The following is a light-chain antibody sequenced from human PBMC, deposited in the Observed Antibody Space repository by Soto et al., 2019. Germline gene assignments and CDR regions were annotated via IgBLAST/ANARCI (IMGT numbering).Light chain of an antibody. Sequence: DMQVTQSPSTLSASVGDTVTITCRASQSISSWLAWYQQKSGKAPNLLIHDGSTLQSGVPSWFSGSVSGTECTLTISGLQPDDFAAYYCQHYSSYSPTFGPGTTVAIK. CDR1: QSISSW. V-gene: IGKV1-5*01. J-gene: IGKJ3*01. CDR3: QHYSSYSPT. CDR2: DGS.